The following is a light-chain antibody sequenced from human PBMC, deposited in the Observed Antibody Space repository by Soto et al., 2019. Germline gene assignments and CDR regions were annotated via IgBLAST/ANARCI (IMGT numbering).Light chain of an antibody. CDR1: QSISSW. CDR3: QQYNGYSPWT. J-gene: IGKJ2*02. Sequence: DIQMTQSPSTLSASVGDRVTITCRASQSISSWLAWYQQKPGKAPKLLIYKASILESGVPSRFSGSGSGTEFTLTISSLQPDDFATYYCQQYNGYSPWTFGQGTKLEIK. V-gene: IGKV1-5*03. CDR2: KAS.